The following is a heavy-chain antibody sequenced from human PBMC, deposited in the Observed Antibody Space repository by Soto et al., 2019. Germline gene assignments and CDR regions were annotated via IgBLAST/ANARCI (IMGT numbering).Heavy chain of an antibody. V-gene: IGHV4-30-4*01. D-gene: IGHD4-4*01. CDR2: VSHSEGT. Sequence: TVSGGSISSGDYYWSWIRQPPGKGLECIGYVSHSEGTYYNPSLMSRLIISIDTSTNQFSLNLNSVTAADTAVYYCARADDYTYRFDYWGQGTLVAVSS. CDR3: ARADDYTYRFDY. CDR1: GGSISSGDYY. J-gene: IGHJ4*02.